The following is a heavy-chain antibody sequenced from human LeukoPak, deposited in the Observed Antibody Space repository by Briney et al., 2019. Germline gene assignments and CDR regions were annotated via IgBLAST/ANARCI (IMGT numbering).Heavy chain of an antibody. CDR2: IKQDGSEK. J-gene: IGHJ4*02. D-gene: IGHD2-15*01. V-gene: IGHV3-7*05. Sequence: GGSLRLSCAASGFTFSSYWMSWVRQAPGKGLEWVANIKQDGSEKYYVDSVKGRFTISRDNAKNSLYLQMNSLRVEDTAVYFCARGYCNGGYCLPHYWGQGTLVTVSS. CDR1: GFTFSSYW. CDR3: ARGYCNGGYCLPHY.